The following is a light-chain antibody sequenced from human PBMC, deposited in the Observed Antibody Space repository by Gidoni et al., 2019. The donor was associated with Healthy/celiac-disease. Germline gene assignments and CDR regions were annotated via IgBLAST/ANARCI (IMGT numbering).Light chain of an antibody. Sequence: QSALTQPASVSGYPGQSINISCTGTSSDVGGYNYVSWYQQHPGKAPKLMIYDVSNRPSGVSNRFSGSKSGNTASLTISGLQAEDEADYYCSSYTSSSFVVFGGGTKLTVL. J-gene: IGLJ2*01. CDR1: SSDVGGYNY. V-gene: IGLV2-14*01. CDR3: SSYTSSSFVV. CDR2: DVS.